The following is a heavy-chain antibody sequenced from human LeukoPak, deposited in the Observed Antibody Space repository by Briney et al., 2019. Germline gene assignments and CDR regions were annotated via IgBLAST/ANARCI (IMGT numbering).Heavy chain of an antibody. CDR1: GFTFGDYA. CDR3: ARAGIAIIGRDPVDY. CDR2: IRSKTYGGAP. V-gene: IGHV3-49*04. D-gene: IGHD2-21*01. J-gene: IGHJ4*02. Sequence: PGRSLRLSCAASGFTFGDYAMSWVRQAPGKGLEWVGFIRSKTYGGAPDYGASVRGRFTIYRDDSKSIAYLQMNSLEIEDTAMYYCARAGIAIIGRDPVDYWGQGTLVTVSS.